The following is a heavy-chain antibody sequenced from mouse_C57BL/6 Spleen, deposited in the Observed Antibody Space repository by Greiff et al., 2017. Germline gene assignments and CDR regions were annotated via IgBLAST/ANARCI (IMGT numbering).Heavy chain of an antibody. V-gene: IGHV1-15*01. D-gene: IGHD2-1*01. Sequence: VQLQQSGAELVRPGASVTLSCKASGYTFTDYEMHWVKQTPVHGLEWIGAIDPETGGTAYNQKFKGKAILTADKSSSTAYMELRSLTSEDSAVYYCTRGGGTMVNFDYWGQGTTLTVSS. J-gene: IGHJ2*01. CDR3: TRGGGTMVNFDY. CDR1: GYTFTDYE. CDR2: IDPETGGT.